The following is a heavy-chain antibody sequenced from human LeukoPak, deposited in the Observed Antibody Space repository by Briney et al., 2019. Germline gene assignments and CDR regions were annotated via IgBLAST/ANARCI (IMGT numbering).Heavy chain of an antibody. CDR2: INHSGST. J-gene: IGHJ4*02. D-gene: IGHD3-3*01. V-gene: IGHV4-34*01. CDR3: ARRRRGYLKYYFDY. Sequence: SETLSLICAVYGGSFSGYYWSWIRQPPGKGLEWIGEINHSGSTNYNPSLKSRVTISVDTSKNQFSLKLSSVTAADTAVYYCARRRRGYLKYYFDYWGQGTLVTVSS. CDR1: GGSFSGYY.